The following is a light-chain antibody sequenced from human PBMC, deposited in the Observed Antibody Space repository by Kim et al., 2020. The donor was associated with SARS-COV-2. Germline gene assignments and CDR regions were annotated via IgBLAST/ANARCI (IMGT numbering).Light chain of an antibody. Sequence: LSLSPVARAPLSCRASQSVSSSYLAWYPQKPGRAPRLLLYGASSRATGIPDRFSGSGSGTDFTLTISRLEPEDFAVYYCQLGATFGQGTRLEIK. V-gene: IGKV3-20*01. J-gene: IGKJ5*01. CDR1: QSVSSSY. CDR3: QLGAT. CDR2: GAS.